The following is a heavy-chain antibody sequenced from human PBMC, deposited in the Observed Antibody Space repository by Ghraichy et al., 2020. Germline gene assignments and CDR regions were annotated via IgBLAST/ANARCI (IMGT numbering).Heavy chain of an antibody. J-gene: IGHJ5*02. V-gene: IGHV3-23*01. CDR2: ITSGGST. CDR3: AKCETDSRRSGWCQWFDP. Sequence: GSLRLSCAASGFTLNNYAMNWVRQAPGKGLDWVSVITSGGSTSYADSVKGRFTISRDNSKNTLYLQMNSLRDEDTAMYFCAKCETDSRRSGWCQWFDPWGQGTLVTVSS. CDR1: GFTLNNYA. D-gene: IGHD6-19*01.